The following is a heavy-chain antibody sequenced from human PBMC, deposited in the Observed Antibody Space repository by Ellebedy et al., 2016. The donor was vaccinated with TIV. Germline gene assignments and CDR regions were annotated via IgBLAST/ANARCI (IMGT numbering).Heavy chain of an antibody. J-gene: IGHJ4*02. CDR3: ARVSGSWGGAIEY. D-gene: IGHD1-26*01. Sequence: GGSLRLSCAASGFTFSSYAMSWVRQAPGKGLEWVSAIRGSGGSTYYADSVKGRFTISRDNSKNTLYLQMNNLRPEDTAVYYCARVSGSWGGAIEYWGQGTLVTVSS. CDR1: GFTFSSYA. CDR2: IRGSGGST. V-gene: IGHV3-23*01.